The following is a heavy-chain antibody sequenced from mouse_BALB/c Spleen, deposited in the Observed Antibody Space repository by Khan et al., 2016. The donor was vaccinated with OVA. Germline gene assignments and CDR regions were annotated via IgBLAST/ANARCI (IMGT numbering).Heavy chain of an antibody. D-gene: IGHD1-1*01. V-gene: IGHV3-2*02. J-gene: IGHJ2*01. Sequence: VQLKQSGPGLVKPSQSLSLICTVTGYSITSDYAWNWIRQFPGNKLEWMGFISYSGNTKYNPSLKSRISITRDTSKNQFFLQLNSVTTEDIATYYCARVYGGDFDYWGHGTTLTVSS. CDR2: ISYSGNT. CDR3: ARVYGGDFDY. CDR1: GYSITSDYA.